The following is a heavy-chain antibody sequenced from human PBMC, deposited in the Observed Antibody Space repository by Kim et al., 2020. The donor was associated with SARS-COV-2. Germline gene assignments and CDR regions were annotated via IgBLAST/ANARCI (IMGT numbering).Heavy chain of an antibody. CDR2: IYSGGTT. CDR1: GFTVSSNY. J-gene: IGHJ6*02. D-gene: IGHD3-9*01. CDR3: ARDARTTYHDVLTGENLYYGMYL. Sequence: GGSLRLSCAVSGFTVSSNYMSWGRQAPGKGLEWVSVIYSGGTTYYTDSVKGRFTISRDNSKKTLYLQMNNLRAEDTAVYYCARDARTTYHDVLTGENLYYGMYLRRQGPTLPVPS. V-gene: IGHV3-53*01.